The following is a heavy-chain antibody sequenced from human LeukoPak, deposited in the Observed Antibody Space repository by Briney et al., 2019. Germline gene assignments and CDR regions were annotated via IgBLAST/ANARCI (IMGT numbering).Heavy chain of an antibody. J-gene: IGHJ6*02. CDR3: ARHGTSSYYYYAMDV. D-gene: IGHD1-1*01. CDR1: GGSISSYY. V-gene: IGHV4-59*08. CDR2: ICYSANT. Sequence: PSETLSLTCTVSGGSISSYYWSWIRQPPGKGLEWIGYICYSANTNYNPSLKSRVTISVDTSKNQFSLRLSTVTAADTAVYYCARHGTSSYYYYAMDVWGQGTTVTVSS.